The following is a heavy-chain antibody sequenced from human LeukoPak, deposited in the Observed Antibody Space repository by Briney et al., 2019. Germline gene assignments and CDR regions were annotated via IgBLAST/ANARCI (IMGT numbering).Heavy chain of an antibody. D-gene: IGHD6-19*01. CDR1: GFTFSSYS. CDR2: ISSGSSYI. V-gene: IGHV3-21*01. CDR3: ARARGSGWDAFDI. Sequence: GGSLRLSCAASGFTFSSYSMNWVRQAPGKGLEWVPSISSGSSYISYADSVKGRFTLARDNANDSLYLQMDRLRAEDTAGFYCARARGSGWDAFDIWGQGTMVTVSS. J-gene: IGHJ3*02.